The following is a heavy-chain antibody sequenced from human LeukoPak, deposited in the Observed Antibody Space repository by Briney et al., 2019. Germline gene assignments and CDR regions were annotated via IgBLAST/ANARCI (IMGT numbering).Heavy chain of an antibody. CDR3: AKDHIRRDGYSDFDY. J-gene: IGHJ4*02. CDR1: GFTFSIYA. CDR2: ISDSGTGT. V-gene: IGHV3-23*01. D-gene: IGHD5-24*01. Sequence: PGGSLRLSCAASGFTFSIYAMSWVRQAPGKGLEWVSGISDSGTGTYYADSVKGRFTISRDNSKNTLFLQMNSLRAEDTAVYYCAKDHIRRDGYSDFDYWGQGTLVTASS.